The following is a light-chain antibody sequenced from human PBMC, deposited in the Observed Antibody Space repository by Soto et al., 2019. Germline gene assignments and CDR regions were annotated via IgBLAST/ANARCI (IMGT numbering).Light chain of an antibody. CDR2: GAS. CDR1: QSVSSSY. Sequence: EIVMTQSPATLSVSPGERATLSCRASQSVSSSYLAWYQQKPGQAPRLLIYGASSRATGIPDRFSGSGSGTDFTLTISRLEPEDFAVYYCQQYGSSPWTVGQGTKVDI. V-gene: IGKV3-20*01. J-gene: IGKJ1*01. CDR3: QQYGSSPWT.